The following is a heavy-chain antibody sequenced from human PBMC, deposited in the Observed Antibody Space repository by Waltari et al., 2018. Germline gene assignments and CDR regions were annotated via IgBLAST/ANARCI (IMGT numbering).Heavy chain of an antibody. Sequence: QVQLQESGPGLVKPSATLSLTCTVSGGSISSHYWSWIRQPPGKGLELIGYIYYSGSTNYNPSLKSRVTISVDTSKNQFSLKLSSVTAADTAVYYCARQGGALRSGYYFDYWGQGTLVTVSS. CDR1: GGSISSHY. J-gene: IGHJ4*02. V-gene: IGHV4-59*11. D-gene: IGHD1-26*01. CDR2: IYYSGST. CDR3: ARQGGALRSGYYFDY.